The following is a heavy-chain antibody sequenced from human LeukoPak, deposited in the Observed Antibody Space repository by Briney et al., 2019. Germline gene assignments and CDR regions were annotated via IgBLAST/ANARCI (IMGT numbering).Heavy chain of an antibody. V-gene: IGHV3-48*04. CDR2: ISSSSNTI. J-gene: IGHJ3*01. CDR3: AGNSGDDAFDL. Sequence: GGSLRLSCAASGFTFSTYSMKWVRQAPGKGLEWISYISSSSNTIHYADSVRGRFTISRDNAKNSLYLQMNSLRADDTAIYYCAGNSGDDAFDLWGQGTMVTVSS. D-gene: IGHD1-1*01. CDR1: GFTFSTYS.